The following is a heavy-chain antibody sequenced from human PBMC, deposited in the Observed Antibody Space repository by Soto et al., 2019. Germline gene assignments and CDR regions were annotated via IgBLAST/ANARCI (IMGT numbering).Heavy chain of an antibody. V-gene: IGHV4-4*02. CDR1: GGSISSSNW. CDR3: ARSYDYSFDFLIY. D-gene: IGHD4-4*01. J-gene: IGHJ4*02. Sequence: TLSLTCAVFGGSISSSNWWSWVRQAPGKGLEWIGEISHRGSTNYSPSLKSRVIISLDKSKNQFSLNLSSVTAADTAVYYCARSYDYSFDFLIYWGQGTLVTVSS. CDR2: ISHRGST.